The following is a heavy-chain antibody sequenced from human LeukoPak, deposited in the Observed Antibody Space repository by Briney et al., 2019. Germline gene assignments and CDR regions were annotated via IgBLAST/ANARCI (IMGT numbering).Heavy chain of an antibody. CDR1: GYTFTDYY. V-gene: IGHV1-2*02. J-gene: IGHJ5*02. CDR2: INPNSGDT. CDR3: ARSFYDMLTHNHMWLAP. D-gene: IGHD3-9*01. Sequence: GSVKVSCKASGYTFTDYYMHWVRQAPGQGLEWMGWINPNSGDTFYAQKFQDRVTMTGDTSITTAYMELRRLRSDDTAVFYCARSFYDMLTHNHMWLAPWGQGTPVTVSS.